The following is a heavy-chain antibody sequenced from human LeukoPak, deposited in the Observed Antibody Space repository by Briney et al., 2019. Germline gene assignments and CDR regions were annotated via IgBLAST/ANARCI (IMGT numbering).Heavy chain of an antibody. D-gene: IGHD3-10*01. CDR2: IYYSGST. CDR3: VRGPYGSGMSNWFDP. Sequence: SETLSLTCTVSGGSISSYYWSWIRQPPGKGLEWIGYIYYSGSTNYNPSLKSRVTISVDTSKNQFSLKLSSVTAADTAVYYCVRGPYGSGMSNWFDPWGQGTLVIVSS. V-gene: IGHV4-59*01. CDR1: GGSISSYY. J-gene: IGHJ5*02.